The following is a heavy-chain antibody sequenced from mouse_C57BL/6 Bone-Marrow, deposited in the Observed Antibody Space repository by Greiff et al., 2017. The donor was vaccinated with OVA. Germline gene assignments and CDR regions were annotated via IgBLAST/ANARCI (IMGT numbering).Heavy chain of an antibody. CDR2: ISNLAYSI. CDR1: GFTFSDYG. D-gene: IGHD1-1*01. V-gene: IGHV5-15*01. Sequence: EVKVVESGGGLVQPGGSLKLSCAASGFTFSDYGMAWVRQAPRKGPEWVAFISNLAYSIYYADTVTGRFTISRENAKNTLYLEMSSLRSEDTAMYYCARRVNYYGSSDYYAMDYWGQGTSVTVSS. CDR3: ARRVNYYGSSDYYAMDY. J-gene: IGHJ4*01.